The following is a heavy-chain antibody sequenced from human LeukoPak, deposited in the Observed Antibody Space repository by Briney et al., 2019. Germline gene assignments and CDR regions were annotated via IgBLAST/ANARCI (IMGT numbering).Heavy chain of an antibody. Sequence: SETLSLTCAVYGGSFSGYYWSWIRQPPGKGLEWIGEINHSGSTNYNPSLKSRVTISVDTSKNQFSLKLSSVTAADTAVYYCARPTRSNWFDPWGQGTLVTVSS. CDR3: ARPTRSNWFDP. D-gene: IGHD1-26*01. CDR1: GGSFSGYY. V-gene: IGHV4-34*01. J-gene: IGHJ5*02. CDR2: INHSGST.